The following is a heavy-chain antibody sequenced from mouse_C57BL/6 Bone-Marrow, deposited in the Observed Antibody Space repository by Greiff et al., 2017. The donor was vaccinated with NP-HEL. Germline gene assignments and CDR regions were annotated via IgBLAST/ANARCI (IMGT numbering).Heavy chain of an antibody. CDR2: INPSSGYT. D-gene: IGHD1-1*01. CDR1: GYTFTSYW. V-gene: IGHV1-7*01. Sequence: QVQLKESGAELAKPGASVKLSCKASGYTFTSYWMHWVKQRPGQGLEWIGYINPSSGYTKYNQKFKDKATLTADKSSSTAYMQLSSLTYEDSAVYYCASSDYYGNGYEGYWYFDVWGTGTTVTVSS. CDR3: ASSDYYGNGYEGYWYFDV. J-gene: IGHJ1*03.